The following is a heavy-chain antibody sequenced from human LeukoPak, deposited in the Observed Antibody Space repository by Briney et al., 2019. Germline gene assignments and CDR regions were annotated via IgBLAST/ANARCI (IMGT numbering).Heavy chain of an antibody. Sequence: ASVKVSCKASGYTFTGYYMHWVRQAPGQGLEWMGWINPNSGGTNYAQKFQGRVTMTRDTSITTAYMELSRLRSDDTAVHYCAREEGYCSSTTCSATFDYWGQGTLVTVSS. CDR1: GYTFTGYY. V-gene: IGHV1-2*02. CDR2: INPNSGGT. D-gene: IGHD2-2*01. J-gene: IGHJ4*02. CDR3: AREEGYCSSTTCSATFDY.